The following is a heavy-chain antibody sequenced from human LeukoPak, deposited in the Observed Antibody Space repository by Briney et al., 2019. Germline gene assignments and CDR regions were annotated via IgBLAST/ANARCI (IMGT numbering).Heavy chain of an antibody. V-gene: IGHV4-59*01. J-gene: IGHJ2*01. D-gene: IGHD1-14*01. Sequence: SETLSLTCTVSGGYIKNNYWSWIRQPPGKALEWIGYVYSNGNTNYNPSLKSRVTMSIETSKNQFSLKVPSVTAADTAVYYCAGGTFDGPLYGTYWYFHVWGRGTLVTVSS. CDR1: GGYIKNNY. CDR2: VYSNGNT. CDR3: AGGTFDGPLYGTYWYFHV.